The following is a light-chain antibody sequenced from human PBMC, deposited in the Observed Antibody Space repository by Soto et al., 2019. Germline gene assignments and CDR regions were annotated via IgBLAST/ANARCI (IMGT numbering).Light chain of an antibody. CDR2: DAS. V-gene: IGKV1-5*01. Sequence: DIQMTQSPSTLSATAGDRVTITCRASQSISSWLAGYQHKPGKAPKLLIYDASNLDSGVPSRFSGSGSGTEFSLTSSNLQPDYCATYYCQQYENYWTFGQGTRVEIK. J-gene: IGKJ1*01. CDR1: QSISSW. CDR3: QQYENYWT.